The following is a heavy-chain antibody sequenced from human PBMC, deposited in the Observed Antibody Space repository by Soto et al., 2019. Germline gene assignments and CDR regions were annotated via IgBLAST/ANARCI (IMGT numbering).Heavy chain of an antibody. Sequence: DVHLLESGGSLVQPGGSLRLSCSASGFAFSAYAMSWVRQAPQKGLEWVSGIGGGGHDTRYGDSVKGRFTISRDNSRNTLYLEMNRLTAEDTAVYYCAKHPIFGVVTHYFAHWGRGILVTVSS. CDR3: AKHPIFGVVTHYFAH. D-gene: IGHD3-3*01. J-gene: IGHJ4*02. CDR1: GFAFSAYA. V-gene: IGHV3-23*01. CDR2: IGGGGHDT.